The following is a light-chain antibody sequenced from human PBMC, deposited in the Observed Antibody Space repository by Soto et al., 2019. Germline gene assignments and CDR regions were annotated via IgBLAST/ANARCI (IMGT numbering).Light chain of an antibody. CDR3: QQSYSTLGT. CDR1: HSINNY. J-gene: IGKJ2*01. Sequence: IQMTQSPSSLSASVGDRVIITCRSDHSINNYLNWYQQRPGKVPKLLIYAASTLQSGVPSRFSGSGSGRVFTLTINSLPPEDFATYYCQQSYSTLGTFGRGTRVEI. CDR2: AAS. V-gene: IGKV1-39*01.